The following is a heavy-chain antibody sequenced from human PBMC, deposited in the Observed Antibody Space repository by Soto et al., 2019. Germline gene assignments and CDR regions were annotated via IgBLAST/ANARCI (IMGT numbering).Heavy chain of an antibody. Sequence: PSETLSLTCTVSGGSISSYYWSWIRQPPGKGLEWIGYIYYSGSTNYNPSLESRVTISVDTSKNQFSLKLSSVTAADTAVYYCARDGVYGSGSYYFDYWGQGTLVTVS. CDR2: IYYSGST. CDR1: GGSISSYY. J-gene: IGHJ4*02. CDR3: ARDGVYGSGSYYFDY. V-gene: IGHV4-59*01. D-gene: IGHD3-10*01.